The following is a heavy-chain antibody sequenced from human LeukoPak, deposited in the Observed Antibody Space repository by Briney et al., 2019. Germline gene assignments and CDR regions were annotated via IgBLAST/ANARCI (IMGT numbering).Heavy chain of an antibody. Sequence: ASVKVSCKASGYTFSGHYMHWVRQAPGQGLGWMGWFDPNSGATSSAQKFQGRVTMTRDTSISTAYMELSRLRSDDTAVYYCARDHPSFYGDYEGAGDYWGQGTLVTVSS. V-gene: IGHV1-2*02. CDR1: GYTFSGHY. D-gene: IGHD4-17*01. CDR3: ARDHPSFYGDYEGAGDY. CDR2: FDPNSGAT. J-gene: IGHJ4*02.